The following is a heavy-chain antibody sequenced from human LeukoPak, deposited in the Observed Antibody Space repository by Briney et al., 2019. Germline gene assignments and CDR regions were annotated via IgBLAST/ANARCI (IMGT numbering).Heavy chain of an antibody. J-gene: IGHJ6*02. CDR3: ARGLVVMTSFKYYYYGMDV. V-gene: IGHV1-18*01. D-gene: IGHD2-21*01. Sequence: ASVKVSCKASGYTFTSYGISWVRQAPGQGLEWMGWISAYNGNTNYAQKLQGRVTMTTDTSTSTAYMELRSLRSDDTAVYYCARGLVVMTSFKYYYYGMDVWGQGTTVTVSS. CDR2: ISAYNGNT. CDR1: GYTFTSYG.